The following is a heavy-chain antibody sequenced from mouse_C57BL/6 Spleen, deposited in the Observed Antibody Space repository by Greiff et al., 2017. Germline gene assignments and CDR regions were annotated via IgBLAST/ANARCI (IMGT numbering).Heavy chain of an antibody. CDR2: IYPGDGDT. D-gene: IGHD2-5*01. J-gene: IGHJ4*01. CDR1: GYAFSSYW. Sequence: VQLQESGAELVKPGASVKISCKASGYAFSSYWMNWVKQRPGKGLEWIGQIYPGDGDTTYNGKFKGKATLTADESSSTAYMQLSSLTSEDSAVYFCARGDYSNYLYAMDYWGQGTSVTVSS. CDR3: ARGDYSNYLYAMDY. V-gene: IGHV1-80*01.